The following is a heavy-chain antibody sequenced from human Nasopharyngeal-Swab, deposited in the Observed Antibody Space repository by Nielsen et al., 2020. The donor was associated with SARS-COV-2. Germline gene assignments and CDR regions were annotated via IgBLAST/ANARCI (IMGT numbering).Heavy chain of an antibody. J-gene: IGHJ3*02. Sequence: ASVKVSCKVSGYTLTELSMHWVRQAPGKGLEWMGGFDPEDGETIYAQKFQGRVTMTEDTSTDTAYMELSSLRSEDTAVYYCATAFPSMWSFVAFDIWGQGTMVTVSS. D-gene: IGHD2-21*01. CDR1: GYTLTELS. CDR3: ATAFPSMWSFVAFDI. V-gene: IGHV1-24*01. CDR2: FDPEDGET.